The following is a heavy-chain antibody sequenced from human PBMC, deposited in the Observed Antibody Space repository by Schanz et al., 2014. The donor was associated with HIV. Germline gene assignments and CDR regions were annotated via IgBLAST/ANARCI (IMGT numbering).Heavy chain of an antibody. CDR2: IWNDGTSK. V-gene: IGHV3-33*06. J-gene: IGHJ4*02. CDR1: GFTFSNYA. D-gene: IGHD5-18*01. Sequence: QVHLVESGGGVVQPGTSLRLSCAASGFTFSNYAIHWVRQAPGKGLEGVTLIWNDGTSKYYADSVKGRFTISRDNSKNALFLQMNSLRAEDTALYYCAKTTRRFTAMTLGGFDYWGQGTPVSVSS. CDR3: AKTTRRFTAMTLGGFDY.